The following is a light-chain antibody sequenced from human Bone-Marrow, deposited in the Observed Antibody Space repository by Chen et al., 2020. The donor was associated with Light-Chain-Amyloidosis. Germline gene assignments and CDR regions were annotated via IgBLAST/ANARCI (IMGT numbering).Light chain of an antibody. CDR2: RDT. CDR3: QSADSSGTYEVI. V-gene: IGLV3-25*03. J-gene: IGLJ2*01. CDR1: DLPTKY. Sequence: SYELTQPPSVSVSPAQTARITCSGDDLPTKYAYWYQQKPGQAPVLVIHRDTERPSGISERFSGSSSGTTATLTISGVHAEDEADYHCQSADSSGTYEVIFGGGTKLTVL.